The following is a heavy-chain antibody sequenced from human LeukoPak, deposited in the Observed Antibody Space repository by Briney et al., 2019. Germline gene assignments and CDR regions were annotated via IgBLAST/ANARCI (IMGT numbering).Heavy chain of an antibody. CDR3: ARDYGSGSYHWFDP. J-gene: IGHJ5*02. CDR1: GGSISSSSYY. Sequence: PSETLSLTCTVSGGSISSSSYYWGWIRQPPGKGLEWIGSIYYSGSTYYNPSLKSRVTISVDTSKNQFSLKLSSVTAADTAVYYCARDYGSGSYHWFDPWGQGTLVTVSS. CDR2: IYYSGST. V-gene: IGHV4-39*07. D-gene: IGHD3-10*01.